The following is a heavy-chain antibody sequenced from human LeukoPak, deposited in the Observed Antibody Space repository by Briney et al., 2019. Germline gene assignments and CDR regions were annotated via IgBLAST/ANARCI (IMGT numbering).Heavy chain of an antibody. J-gene: IGHJ5*02. Sequence: PGRSLRLSCAASGFTFDDYAMHWVRQAPGKGLEWVSGISWNSGSIGYADSVKGRFTISGDNAKNSLYLQMNSLRAEDTALYYCAKDSGGDYDYGDLNWFGPWGQGTLVTVSS. CDR3: AKDSGGDYDYGDLNWFGP. V-gene: IGHV3-9*01. CDR1: GFTFDDYA. D-gene: IGHD4-17*01. CDR2: ISWNSGSI.